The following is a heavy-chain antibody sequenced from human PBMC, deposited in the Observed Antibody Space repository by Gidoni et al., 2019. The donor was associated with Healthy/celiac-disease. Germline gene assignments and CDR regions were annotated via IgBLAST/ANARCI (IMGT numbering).Heavy chain of an antibody. Sequence: QVQLQESGPGLVKPSLTLSLTCTVSGGSLSSYYWSWIRQPPGKGLEWIGYIYYSGSTNYTPSLKSRVTISVDTSKNQFSLKLSSVTAADTAVYYCARGEQQVLEYYFDYWGQGTLVTVSS. CDR1: GGSLSSYY. V-gene: IGHV4-59*01. D-gene: IGHD6-13*01. CDR3: ARGEQQVLEYYFDY. CDR2: IYYSGST. J-gene: IGHJ4*02.